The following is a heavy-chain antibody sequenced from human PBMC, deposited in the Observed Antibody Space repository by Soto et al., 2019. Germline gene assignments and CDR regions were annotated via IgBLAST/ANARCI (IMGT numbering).Heavy chain of an antibody. D-gene: IGHD1-7*01. CDR1: CGSITSSEW. CDR2: ISHSGST. J-gene: IGHJ4*02. V-gene: IGHV4-4*02. CDR3: ASRTGTVPY. Sequence: SETLSLTCAISCGSITSSEWWSWVRQPPGKGLEWVGEISHSGSTNYNPSLKSRVTISLDKSRNQFSLNLNSVTAADTAVYYCASRTGTVPYWGQGTLVTVSS.